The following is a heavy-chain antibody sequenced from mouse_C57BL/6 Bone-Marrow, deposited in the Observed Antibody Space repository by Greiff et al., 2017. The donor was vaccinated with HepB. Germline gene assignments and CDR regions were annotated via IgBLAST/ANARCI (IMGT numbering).Heavy chain of an antibody. CDR2: IYPGSGST. Sequence: QVQLQQPGAELVKPGASVKMSCKASGYTFTSYWITWVKQRPGQGLEWIGDIYPGSGSTNYNEKFKSKATLTVDTSSSTAYMQLSSLTSEDSAVYYCARWGDYEYEEHYWGQGTTLTVSS. J-gene: IGHJ2*01. V-gene: IGHV1-55*01. CDR1: GYTFTSYW. CDR3: ARWGDYEYEEHY. D-gene: IGHD2-4*01.